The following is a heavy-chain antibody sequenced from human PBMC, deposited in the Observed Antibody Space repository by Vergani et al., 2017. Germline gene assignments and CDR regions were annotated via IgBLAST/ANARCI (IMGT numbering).Heavy chain of an antibody. Sequence: QVQLVQSGAEVKKPGSSVKVSCKASGGTFSSYAISWVRQAPGQGLEWMGGIIPIFGTANYAQKFQDRVTITADKSTSTAYMELSSLRSVDTAVYYGAGGNLGIQLWPRGGVDYYCGMDVWGQGTTVTVSS. CDR3: AGGNLGIQLWPRGGVDYYCGMDV. D-gene: IGHD5-18*01. CDR2: IIPIFGTA. V-gene: IGHV1-69*06. J-gene: IGHJ6*02. CDR1: GGTFSSYA.